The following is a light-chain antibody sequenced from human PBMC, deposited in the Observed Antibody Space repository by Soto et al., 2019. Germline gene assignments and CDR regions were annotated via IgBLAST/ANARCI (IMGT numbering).Light chain of an antibody. Sequence: QSVLTQPPSASGTPGQRVTISCSGSSSNIGSYNVYWYQQLPGTAPKLLIYRNNQRPSGVPDRFSGSKSGTSASLAISGLRSEDEAVYYCAAWDDSLMGRVSGGG. CDR3: AAWDDSLMGRV. J-gene: IGLJ3*02. CDR1: SSNIGSYN. CDR2: RNN. V-gene: IGLV1-47*01.